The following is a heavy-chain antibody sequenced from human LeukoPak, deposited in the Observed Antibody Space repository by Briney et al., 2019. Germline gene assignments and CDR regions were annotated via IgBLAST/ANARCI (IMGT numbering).Heavy chain of an antibody. CDR3: ARRGDSFDY. V-gene: IGHV3-7*01. J-gene: IGHJ4*02. CDR2: MKQDGSVK. D-gene: IGHD2-21*02. Sequence: SGGSLRLSCAASGFTFSSYAMSWVRQAPGKGLEWVANMKQDGSVKYYVDSVKGRFTISRDNAKNSLFLQMNSLRAEDTAVYYCARRGDSFDYWGQGTLVTVSS. CDR1: GFTFSSYA.